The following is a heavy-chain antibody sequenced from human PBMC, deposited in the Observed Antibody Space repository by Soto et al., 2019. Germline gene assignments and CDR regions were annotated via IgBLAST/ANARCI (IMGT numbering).Heavy chain of an antibody. CDR1: GFTFNNYA. Sequence: PGGSLRLSCAASGFTFNNYAMGWVRQAPGRGLEWVGFIRSKAYGGTTEYTASVKGRFTISRDDSKSIAYLQMNSLKTEDTAVYYCTILDHPDVGQLLSHYYYYMDVWGKGTTVTVSS. CDR2: IRSKAYGGTT. V-gene: IGHV3-49*04. J-gene: IGHJ6*03. D-gene: IGHD2-2*01. CDR3: TILDHPDVGQLLSHYYYYMDV.